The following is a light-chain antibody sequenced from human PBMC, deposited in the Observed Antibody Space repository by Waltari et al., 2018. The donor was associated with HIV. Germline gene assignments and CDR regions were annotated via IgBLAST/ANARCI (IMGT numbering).Light chain of an antibody. CDR3: QSYDSSLSSVV. J-gene: IGLJ2*01. CDR2: AIS. Sequence: QSVLTQPLSESGAPGQRVTIACSGSSRNTGTGYDVQGYQQIPGTAPKRLMYAISYRPSGVPDRFSGSKSGTSASLAITGLQAEDEADYYCQSYDSSLSSVVFGGGTKLTVL. V-gene: IGLV1-40*01. CDR1: SRNTGTGYD.